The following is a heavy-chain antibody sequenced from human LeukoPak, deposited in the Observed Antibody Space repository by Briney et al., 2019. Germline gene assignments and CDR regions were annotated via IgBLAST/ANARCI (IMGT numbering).Heavy chain of an antibody. CDR1: GFTFSSYS. D-gene: IGHD1-14*01. CDR2: ISSSSSYI. V-gene: IGHV3-21*01. CDR3: ARVAENHFDY. J-gene: IGHJ4*02. Sequence: GGSLRLSCAASGFTFSSYSMNWVRRAPGKGLEWVSSISSSSSYIYYADSVKGRFTISRDNAKNSLYLQMNSLRAEDTAVYYCARVAENHFDYWGQGTLVTVSS.